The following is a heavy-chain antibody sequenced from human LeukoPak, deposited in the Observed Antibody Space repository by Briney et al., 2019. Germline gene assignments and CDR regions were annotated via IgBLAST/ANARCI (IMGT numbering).Heavy chain of an antibody. CDR2: ISAYNGST. CDR1: GFTFTSYG. Sequence: ASVKVSCKASGFTFTSYGFSWVRQAPGQGLEWMGWISAYNGSTKYAQKFQGRVTMTTDTSSSTAHMELRSLRSNDTAVYYCARLVSYHYYMDVWGKGTTVTVSS. V-gene: IGHV1-18*01. J-gene: IGHJ6*03. CDR3: ARLVSYHYYMDV.